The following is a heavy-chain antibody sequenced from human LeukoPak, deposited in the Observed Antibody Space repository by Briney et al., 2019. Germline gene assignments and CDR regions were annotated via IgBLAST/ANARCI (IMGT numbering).Heavy chain of an antibody. J-gene: IGHJ4*02. CDR1: GGSFSGYY. CDR2: INHSGST. Sequence: SETLSLTCAVYGGSFSGYYWSWTRQPPGKGLEWIGEINHSGSTNYNPSLKSRVTISVDTSKNQFSLKLSSVTAADTAVYYCAREYYPSGPGNGYPYWGQGTLVTVSS. V-gene: IGHV4-34*01. D-gene: IGHD3-3*01. CDR3: AREYYPSGPGNGYPY.